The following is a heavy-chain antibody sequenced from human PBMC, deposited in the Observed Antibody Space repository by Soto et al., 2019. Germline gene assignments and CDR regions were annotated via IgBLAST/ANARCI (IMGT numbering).Heavy chain of an antibody. CDR1: GGSISSSSYY. CDR3: ASTEGDSPYYYYYGMDV. Sequence: QLQLQESGPGLVKPSETLSLTCTVSGGSISSSSYYWGWIRQPPGKGLEWIGRIYYSGSTYYNPSLKSRVTISVDTSKNPFSLKLSSVTAADTAVYYCASTEGDSPYYYYYGMDVWGQGTTVTVSS. J-gene: IGHJ6*02. D-gene: IGHD3-10*01. CDR2: IYYSGST. V-gene: IGHV4-39*01.